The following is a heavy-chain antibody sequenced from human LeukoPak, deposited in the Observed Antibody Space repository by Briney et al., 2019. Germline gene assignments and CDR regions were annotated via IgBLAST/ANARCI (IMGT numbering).Heavy chain of an antibody. CDR3: AKEIAVADLFDY. J-gene: IGHJ4*02. V-gene: IGHV3-30*02. Sequence: QPGGSLRLSCAASGFTFSSYGMHWVRQAPGKGLEWVAFIRYDGSNKYYADSVKGRFTISRDNSKNTLYLQMNSLRAEDTAVYYCAKEIAVADLFDYWGQGTLVTVSS. CDR2: IRYDGSNK. D-gene: IGHD6-19*01. CDR1: GFTFSSYG.